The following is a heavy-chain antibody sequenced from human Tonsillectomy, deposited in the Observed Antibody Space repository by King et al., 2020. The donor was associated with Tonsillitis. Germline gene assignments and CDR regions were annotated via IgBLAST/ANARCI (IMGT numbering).Heavy chain of an antibody. Sequence: VQLVESGGGLVQPGGSLRLSCAASGFTFSSYAMSWVRQAPGKGLEWVSTISGSGGSTYHADPVKGRFTISRDNSKNTLYLQMNSLRAQDTAVYYCAKVPSSGSITMVRGGFDYWGQGTLVTVSS. CDR1: GFTFSSYA. J-gene: IGHJ4*02. D-gene: IGHD3-10*01. CDR2: ISGSGGST. CDR3: AKVPSSGSITMVRGGFDY. V-gene: IGHV3-23*04.